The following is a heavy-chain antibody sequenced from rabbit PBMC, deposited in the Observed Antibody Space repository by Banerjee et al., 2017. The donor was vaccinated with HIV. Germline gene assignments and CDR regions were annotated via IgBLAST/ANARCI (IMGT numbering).Heavy chain of an antibody. CDR3: ARDLAGVIGWNFNL. D-gene: IGHD4-1*01. CDR1: GSDISSNA. V-gene: IGHV1S45*01. J-gene: IGHJ4*01. CDR2: INSSSGST. Sequence: QQQLVESGGGLVQPEGSLTLTCKASGSDISSNAMCWVRQAPGKGLEWIACINSSSGSTVYATWAKGRFTISKTSSTTVTLQMTSLTAADTATYFCARDLAGVIGWNFNLWGPGTLVTVS.